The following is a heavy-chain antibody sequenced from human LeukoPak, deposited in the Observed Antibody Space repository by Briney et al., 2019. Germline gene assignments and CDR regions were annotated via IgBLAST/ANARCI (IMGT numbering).Heavy chain of an antibody. D-gene: IGHD6-13*01. V-gene: IGHV3-23*01. J-gene: IGHJ4*02. CDR1: GFTFSSYA. CDR2: ISCSGGST. Sequence: GGPLTLFCTACGFTFSSYAVLWLRRATGKGLEWVSAISCSGGSTYYADPVKGRSAISRQNSNNTLYLQMKRLRAEDTAVYYCAKGGVNVYSSSSQLDYWGQGTLVTVSS. CDR3: AKGGVNVYSSSSQLDY.